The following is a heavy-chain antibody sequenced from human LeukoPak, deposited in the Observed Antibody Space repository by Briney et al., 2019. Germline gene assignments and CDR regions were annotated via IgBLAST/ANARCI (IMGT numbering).Heavy chain of an antibody. J-gene: IGHJ4*02. D-gene: IGHD1-20*01. CDR1: GFTFSSYA. V-gene: IGHV3-23*01. CDR2: ISGSGGST. Sequence: PGGSLRLSCAASGFTFSSYAMSWVRQAPGKGLEWGSAISGSGGSTYYADSVKGRFTISRDNYKNTLYLQMNSLRAEDTAVYYCAKLGITGTTFYDYWGQGTLVTVSS. CDR3: AKLGITGTTFYDY.